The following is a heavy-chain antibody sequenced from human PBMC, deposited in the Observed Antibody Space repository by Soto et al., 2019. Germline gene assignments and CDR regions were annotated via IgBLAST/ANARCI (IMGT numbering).Heavy chain of an antibody. V-gene: IGHV1-69*06. J-gene: IGHJ5*02. Sequence: QVQLVQSGAEVKKPGSSVKVSCKASGGTFSSYAISWVRQAPGQGLEWMGGIIPIFGTANYAQKFQGRVTIIADKSTSTTTLELSSLRSKDTAVYYFTSSDYGGTNWFDPWGQGTLVTVSS. CDR3: TSSDYGGTNWFDP. D-gene: IGHD4-17*01. CDR1: GGTFSSYA. CDR2: IIPIFGTA.